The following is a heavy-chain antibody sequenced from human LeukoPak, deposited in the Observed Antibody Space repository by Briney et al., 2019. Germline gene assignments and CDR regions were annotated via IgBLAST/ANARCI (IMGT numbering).Heavy chain of an antibody. D-gene: IGHD6-19*01. CDR3: AREGYSGAWYVGKLYYFDY. V-gene: IGHV3-33*01. CDR2: IRNDGSNK. J-gene: IGHJ4*01. CDR1: GFSLGDYG. Sequence: GGSLRLSCAASGFSLGDYGMHWVRQAPAKGLEWVALIRNDGSNKHYADPMKGRFTISRDNSKNTLYLQMNSLRVEDTAVYYCAREGYSGAWYVGKLYYFDYWGHGTLVTVSS.